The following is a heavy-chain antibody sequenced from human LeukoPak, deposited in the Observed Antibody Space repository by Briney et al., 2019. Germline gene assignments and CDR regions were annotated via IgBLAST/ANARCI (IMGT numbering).Heavy chain of an antibody. V-gene: IGHV1-46*01. CDR1: GYTFTSYY. J-gene: IGHJ4*02. Sequence: SVKVSCKASGYTFTSYYMHWVRQAPGQGLEWMGIINPSGGSTSYAQKFQGRVTMTRDTATSTVYMELSSLRSEDTAVYYCARTLNYYGSGSYYSYFDYWGQGTLVTVSS. D-gene: IGHD3-10*01. CDR2: INPSGGST. CDR3: ARTLNYYGSGSYYSYFDY.